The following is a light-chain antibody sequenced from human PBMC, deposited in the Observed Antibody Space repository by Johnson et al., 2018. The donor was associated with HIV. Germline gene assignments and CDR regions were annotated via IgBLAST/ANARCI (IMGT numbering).Light chain of an antibody. V-gene: IGLV1-51*01. CDR3: GTWDSSLSVGV. J-gene: IGLJ1*01. Sequence: QSVLTQPPSVSAAPGQKVTISCSGSSSNIGNNYVSWYQQLPGTAPKLLIYENNKRPSGIPDRFSGSKSGTSATLGITGLQTGDEADYYCGTWDSSLSVGVVGTATKVTVL. CDR2: ENN. CDR1: SSNIGNNY.